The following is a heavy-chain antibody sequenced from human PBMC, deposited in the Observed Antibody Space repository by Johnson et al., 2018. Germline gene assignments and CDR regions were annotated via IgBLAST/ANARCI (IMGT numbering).Heavy chain of an antibody. J-gene: IGHJ3*02. V-gene: IGHV3-30*03. CDR3: FTRGSAFDI. CDR2: ISDDGSNK. Sequence: QVQLVESGGGVVQPGRSLRLSCAASGFSFRGDDMHWVRQAPGTGLEWVAVISDDGSNKNYVVSVRGRFTISRDNSKNTRYLQMNSLRPEDTAVYYCFTRGSAFDIWGQGTMVTVSS. CDR1: GFSFRGDD.